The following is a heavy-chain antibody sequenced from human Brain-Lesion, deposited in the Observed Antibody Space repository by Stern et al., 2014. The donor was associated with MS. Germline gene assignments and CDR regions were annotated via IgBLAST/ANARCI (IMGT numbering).Heavy chain of an antibody. CDR2: INPNTGGT. J-gene: IGHJ6*02. V-gene: IGHV1-2*02. CDR1: GYIFTGYY. D-gene: IGHD3-3*01. CDR3: ARDQRGITIFGVVTDYYYLGMDV. Sequence: QLVQSGAEVKKPGASVKVSCKTSGYIFTGYYIHWVRQAPGQGLEWMAWINPNTGGTKYAQKFQGRVTMSRGTSISTAYVELSNLTSDDTAVYYCARDQRGITIFGVVTDYYYLGMDVWGQGTTVTVSS.